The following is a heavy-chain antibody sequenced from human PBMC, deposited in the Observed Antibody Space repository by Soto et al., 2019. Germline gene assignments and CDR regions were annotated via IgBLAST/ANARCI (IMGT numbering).Heavy chain of an antibody. V-gene: IGHV4-30-4*01. Sequence: SETLSLTCTVSGGSIGSGDSSWSWFRQPPGKGLEWIGYIYYSGTTYYNPSLKSRVAISVATSKNQFSLKLSSVTAADTAVYYCARHFLSAAGRLFDYWGQGTLVTVSS. CDR2: IYYSGTT. CDR1: GGSIGSGDSS. CDR3: ARHFLSAAGRLFDY. J-gene: IGHJ4*02. D-gene: IGHD6-13*01.